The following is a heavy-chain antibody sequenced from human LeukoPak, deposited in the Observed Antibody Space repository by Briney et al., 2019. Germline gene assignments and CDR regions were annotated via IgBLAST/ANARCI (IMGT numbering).Heavy chain of an antibody. CDR2: INHSGST. CDR3: ARSFFDY. J-gene: IGHJ4*02. Sequence: PPETLSLTCAVYGGSFSGYYWSWIRQPPGKGLEWIGEINHSGSTNYNPSLKSRVTISVDTSKNQFSLKLSSVTAADTAVYYCARSFFDYWGQGTLVTVSS. CDR1: GGSFSGYY. V-gene: IGHV4-34*01.